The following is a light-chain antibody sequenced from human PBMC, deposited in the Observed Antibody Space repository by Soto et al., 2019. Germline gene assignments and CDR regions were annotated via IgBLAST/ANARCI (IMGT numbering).Light chain of an antibody. Sequence: QSVLTQPPSASGSPGQSVTISCTGTSSDVGGYNYVSWYQQHPGKAPKLMIYDVTKRPSGVPDRFSGSKSGNTASLTVSGLLAEDEADYYRSSYAGTHIVFGTGTKSPS. CDR2: DVT. CDR1: SSDVGGYNY. V-gene: IGLV2-8*01. CDR3: SSYAGTHIV. J-gene: IGLJ1*01.